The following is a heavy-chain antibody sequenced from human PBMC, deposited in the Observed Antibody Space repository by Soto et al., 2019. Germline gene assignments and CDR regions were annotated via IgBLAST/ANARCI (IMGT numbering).Heavy chain of an antibody. CDR3: ATNVDTAMETVY. D-gene: IGHD5-18*01. J-gene: IGHJ4*02. CDR2: ISSSSSYI. Sequence: EGQLVESGGGLVKPGGSLRLSCAASGFTFSSYSMNWVRQAPGKGLEWVSSISSSSSYIYYSDSVKGRFTISRDNAKNPLYLQMNSLRAEDTAVYYCATNVDTAMETVYWGQGTLVTVSS. V-gene: IGHV3-21*01. CDR1: GFTFSSYS.